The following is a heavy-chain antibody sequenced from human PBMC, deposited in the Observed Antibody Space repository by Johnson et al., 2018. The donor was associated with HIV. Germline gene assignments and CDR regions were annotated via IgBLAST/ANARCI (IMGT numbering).Heavy chain of an antibody. CDR2: ISYDGSNK. CDR1: GFTFSSYG. J-gene: IGHJ3*01. V-gene: IGHV3-30*18. Sequence: QVQLVESGGGVVQPGRSLRLSCAASGFTFSSYGMHWVRQAPGKGLEWVAVISYDGSNKYYADSVKGRFTISRDNSKNTLYLQMNSLRAEDTAVYYCAKSGLFVLVIYAPDVFDFWGQGTMVTVSS. CDR3: AKSGLFVLVIYAPDVFDF. D-gene: IGHD2-8*02.